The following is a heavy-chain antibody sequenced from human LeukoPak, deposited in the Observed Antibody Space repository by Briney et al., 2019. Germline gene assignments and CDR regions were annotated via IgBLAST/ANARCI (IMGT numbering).Heavy chain of an antibody. Sequence: ETLSLTCTVSGGSISSYYWRWIRQPPGKGLEWIGYIYHSGSSNYNPSLKSRVTISVDTSKKQFSLKLSSVTAADTAVYYCARASMGYSSSWYFDYWGQGTLVTVSS. CDR2: IYHSGSS. J-gene: IGHJ4*02. CDR3: ARASMGYSSSWYFDY. V-gene: IGHV4-59*01. CDR1: GGSISSYY. D-gene: IGHD6-13*01.